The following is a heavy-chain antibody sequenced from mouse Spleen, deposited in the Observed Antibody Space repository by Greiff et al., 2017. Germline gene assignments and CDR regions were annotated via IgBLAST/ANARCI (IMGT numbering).Heavy chain of an antibody. D-gene: IGHD1-2*01. J-gene: IGHJ3*01. V-gene: IGHV3-6*01. CDR3: ARDHYYYGYDWFAY. CDR2: ISYDGSN. Sequence: EVQLQESGPGLVKPSQSLSLTCSVTGYSITSGYYWNWIRQFPGNKLEWMGYISYDGSNNYNPSLKNRISITRDTSKNQFFLKLNSVTTEDTATYYCARDHYYYGYDWFAYWGQGTLVTVSA. CDR1: GYSITSGYY.